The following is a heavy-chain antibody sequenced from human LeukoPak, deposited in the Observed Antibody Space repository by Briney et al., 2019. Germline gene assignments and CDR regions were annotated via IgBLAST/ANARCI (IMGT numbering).Heavy chain of an antibody. J-gene: IGHJ4*02. CDR2: ISYDGSNK. CDR1: GFTFSSYG. Sequence: GGSLRLSCAASGFTFSSYGMHWVRQAPGKGLEWVAVISYDGSNKYYADSVKGRFTISRDNSKNTLYLQMNSLRAEDTAVYYCAKNCGGDCYFPDYWGQGTLVTVSS. CDR3: AKNCGGDCYFPDY. V-gene: IGHV3-30*18. D-gene: IGHD2-21*02.